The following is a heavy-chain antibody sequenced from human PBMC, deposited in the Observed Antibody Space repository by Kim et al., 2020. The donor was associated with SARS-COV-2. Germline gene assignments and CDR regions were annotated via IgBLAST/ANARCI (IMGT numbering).Heavy chain of an antibody. CDR3: ARGPARIYCSGGSCYSNYY. V-gene: IGHV4-34*01. CDR1: GGSFSGYY. D-gene: IGHD2-15*01. Sequence: ETLSLTCAVYGGSFSGYYWSWIRQPPGKGLEWIGEINHSGSTNYNPSLKSRVTISVDTSKNQFSLKLSSVTTADTAVYYCARGPARIYCSGGSCYSNYY. J-gene: IGHJ6*01. CDR2: INHSGST.